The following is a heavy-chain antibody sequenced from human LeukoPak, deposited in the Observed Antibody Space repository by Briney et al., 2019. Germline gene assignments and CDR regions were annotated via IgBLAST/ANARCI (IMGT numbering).Heavy chain of an antibody. Sequence: SETLSLTCAVYGGSCSGYYWSWIRQPPGKGLEWIGEINHSGSTNYNPSLKSRVTISVDTSKNQFSLKLSSVTAADTAVYYCARGHYDSSGYYYWGQGTLVTVSS. CDR2: INHSGST. V-gene: IGHV4-34*01. D-gene: IGHD3-22*01. CDR3: ARGHYDSSGYYY. J-gene: IGHJ4*02. CDR1: GGSCSGYY.